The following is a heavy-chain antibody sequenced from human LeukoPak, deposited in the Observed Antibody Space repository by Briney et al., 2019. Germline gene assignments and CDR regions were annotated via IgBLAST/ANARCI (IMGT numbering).Heavy chain of an antibody. D-gene: IGHD6-19*01. V-gene: IGHV4-39*01. CDR1: GGSISSSSYH. CDR3: ARSLDLQWLAYFDY. Sequence: SETLSLTCTVSGGSISSSSYHWGWIRQPPGKGLEWIGSIYYSGSTYYNPSLKSRVTISVDTSRDQFPLKLGSVTAADTAVYYCARSLDLQWLAYFDYWGQGTLVTVSS. CDR2: IYYSGST. J-gene: IGHJ4*02.